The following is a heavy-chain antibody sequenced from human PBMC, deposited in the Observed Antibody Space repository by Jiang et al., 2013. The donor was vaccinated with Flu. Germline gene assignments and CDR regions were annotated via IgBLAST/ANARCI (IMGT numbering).Heavy chain of an antibody. CDR2: ISGSGDNT. V-gene: IGHV3-23*01. CDR3: AKDSGLGFCTGGRCHADAFDV. CDR1: GFTFSSYA. Sequence: DLVQPGGSLRLSCEASGFTFSSYAISWVRQAPGRGLEWVSAISGSGDNTYYRDSVKGRFTISRDNPKNTLYLQMNSLRAEDTAVYYCAKDSGLGFCTGGRCHADAFDVWGQGTVVNVSS. J-gene: IGHJ3*01. D-gene: IGHD2-8*02.